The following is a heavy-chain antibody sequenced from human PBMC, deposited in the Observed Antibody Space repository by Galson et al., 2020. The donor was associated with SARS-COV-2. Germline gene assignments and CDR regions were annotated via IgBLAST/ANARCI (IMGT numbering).Heavy chain of an antibody. CDR1: GYTFTGYY. CDR3: ASARGYYGSWTYYTVDC. J-gene: IGHJ4*02. V-gene: IGHV1-2*02. CDR2: INPNSGGT. Sequence: ASVKVSCKASGYTFTGYYMHWVRQAPGQGLEWMGWINPNSGGTNYAQKFQGRVTMTRDTHIRTAYLELSSLRSDDTAVYYCASARGYYGSWTYYTVDCWGQGTLVTVSA. D-gene: IGHD3-10*01.